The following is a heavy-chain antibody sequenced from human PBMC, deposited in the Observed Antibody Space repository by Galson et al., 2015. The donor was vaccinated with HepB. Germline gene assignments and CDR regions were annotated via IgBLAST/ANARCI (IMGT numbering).Heavy chain of an antibody. Sequence: SLRLSCAASGFTFNSYAMTWVRQAPGKGLEWVAAIGGGGSTSYAESVKGRFTISRDNSKHMVFLQMYSLRAEDTAVYYCAKGDVWGSAALNYGMDVWGQGTTVTVSS. CDR3: AKGDVWGSAALNYGMDV. CDR1: GFTFNSYA. J-gene: IGHJ6*02. V-gene: IGHV3-23*01. CDR2: IGGGGST. D-gene: IGHD3-16*01.